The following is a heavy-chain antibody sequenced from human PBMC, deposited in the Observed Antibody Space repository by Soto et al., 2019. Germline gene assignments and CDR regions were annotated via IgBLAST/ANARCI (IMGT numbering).Heavy chain of an antibody. CDR3: ARDAIGDYGSYYYYGMDV. Sequence: PGGSLRLSCAASGFTFSSYEMNWVRQAPGKGLEWVSYISSSGSTIYYADSVKGRFTISRDNAKNSLYLQMNSLRAEDTAVYYCARDAIGDYGSYYYYGMDVWGQGTTVTVS. J-gene: IGHJ6*02. D-gene: IGHD4-17*01. CDR1: GFTFSSYE. CDR2: ISSSGSTI. V-gene: IGHV3-48*03.